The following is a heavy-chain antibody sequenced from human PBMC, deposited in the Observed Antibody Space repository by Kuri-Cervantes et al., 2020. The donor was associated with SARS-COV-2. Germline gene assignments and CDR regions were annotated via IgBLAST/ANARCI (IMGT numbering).Heavy chain of an antibody. V-gene: IGHV4-59*01. CDR3: ARGAVVRGPKYYFDY. Sequence: GSLRLSCTVSGGSISSYYWSWIRQPPGKGLEWIGYIYYSGSTNYNPSLKSRVTIPVDTSKNQFSLKLSSVTAADTAVYYCARGAVVRGPKYYFDYWGQGTLVTVSS. CDR1: GGSISSYY. D-gene: IGHD3-10*01. J-gene: IGHJ4*02. CDR2: IYYSGST.